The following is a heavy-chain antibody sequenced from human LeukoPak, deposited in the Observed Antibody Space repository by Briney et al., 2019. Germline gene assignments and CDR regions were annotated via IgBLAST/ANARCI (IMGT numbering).Heavy chain of an antibody. D-gene: IGHD1-26*01. V-gene: IGHV3-23*01. CDR1: GLTFSSYA. Sequence: PGGSLRPSCPASGLTFSSYAMSWVRQAPGRGLEWVSAISGSGGSTYYADSVKGRFTISRDNSKNTLYLQMNSLRAEDTAVYYCAKVMSDGSYGYWGQGTLVTVSS. J-gene: IGHJ4*02. CDR3: AKVMSDGSYGY. CDR2: ISGSGGST.